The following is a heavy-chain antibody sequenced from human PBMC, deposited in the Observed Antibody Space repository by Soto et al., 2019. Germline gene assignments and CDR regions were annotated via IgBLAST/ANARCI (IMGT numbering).Heavy chain of an antibody. CDR3: ARDLTAGRGLEAASPFGY. CDR1: GFTLGTYA. V-gene: IGHV3-64D*06. D-gene: IGHD2-15*01. Sequence: PGGSLRLSCSASGFTLGTYAMHWVRQAPGKGLEYVSAITRNGGSTYYADSVKGRFTISRDNSNNTLYLQMSSLRAEDTAVYYCARDLTAGRGLEAASPFGYWGQGTLVTVSS. J-gene: IGHJ4*02. CDR2: ITRNGGST.